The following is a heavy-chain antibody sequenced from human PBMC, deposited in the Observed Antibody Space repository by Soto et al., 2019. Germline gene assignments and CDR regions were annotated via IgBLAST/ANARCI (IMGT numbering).Heavy chain of an antibody. J-gene: IGHJ6*02. Sequence: PGGSLRLSCAASGFTFSSYEMNWVRQAPGKGLEWVSYISSSGSTIYYADSVKGRFTISRDNAKNSLYLQMNSLRAEDTAVYYCAREHSSAYYYYGMDVWGQGTTVTVSS. D-gene: IGHD6-19*01. CDR2: ISSSGSTI. CDR1: GFTFSSYE. CDR3: AREHSSAYYYYGMDV. V-gene: IGHV3-48*03.